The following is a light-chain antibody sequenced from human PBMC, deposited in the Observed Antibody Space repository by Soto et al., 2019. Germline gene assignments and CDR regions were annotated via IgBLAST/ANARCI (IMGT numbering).Light chain of an antibody. J-gene: IGKJ5*01. CDR3: QQYNSYSSLT. CDR1: QSISTW. Sequence: DIQMTQSPSTLSASVQDRVSITSRASQSISTWLAWYQQKPGKAPKLLIYKASTLDTGVPSRFSGSGSATEFTLTISGLQPDDFASYYCQQYNSYSSLTFGQGTRLEI. CDR2: KAS. V-gene: IGKV1-5*03.